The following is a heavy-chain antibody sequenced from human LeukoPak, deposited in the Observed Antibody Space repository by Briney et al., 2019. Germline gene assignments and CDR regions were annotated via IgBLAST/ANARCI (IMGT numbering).Heavy chain of an antibody. D-gene: IGHD2-2*01. Sequence: GGSLRLSCAASGFTFSDYYMSWIRQAPGKGLEWVSYISSSGSTIYYADSVKGRFTISRDNAKNSLYLQMNSLRAEDTAVYYCARAGYCSSTSCRYYYYYYMDVWGKGTTVTVSS. CDR2: ISSSGSTI. CDR3: ARAGYCSSTSCRYYYYYYMDV. CDR1: GFTFSDYY. J-gene: IGHJ6*03. V-gene: IGHV3-11*04.